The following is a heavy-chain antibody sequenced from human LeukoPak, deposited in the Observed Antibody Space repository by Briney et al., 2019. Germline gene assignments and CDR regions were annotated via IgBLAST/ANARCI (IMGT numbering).Heavy chain of an antibody. D-gene: IGHD1-1*01. CDR2: NYGSGST. CDR1: VGPISIYY. V-gene: IGHV4-59*01. Sequence: PSETLSLTCTVSVGPISIYYWSGLPHPPGEGLEWIVHNYGSGSTNYNHSLKSRVTLSVDTSKNQFSLKLSSVTAADTAVYYCAREGTSGTHLNWFDPWGQGTLVTVSS. J-gene: IGHJ5*02. CDR3: AREGTSGTHLNWFDP.